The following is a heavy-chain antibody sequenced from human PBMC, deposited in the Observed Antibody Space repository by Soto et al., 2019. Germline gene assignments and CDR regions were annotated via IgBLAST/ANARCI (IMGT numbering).Heavy chain of an antibody. J-gene: IGHJ5*02. CDR2: INHSGST. Sequence: QVQLQQWGAGLLKPSETLSLTCAVYGGSFSAYSWTWIRQPPGKGLEWIGEINHSGSTNYNPSLKRRVTLAVSTSTDQFSLTRRAVTAADTAVYYWVRGPGVAVIESEENWFDPGGQGTPVTVSS. D-gene: IGHD6-19*01. V-gene: IGHV4-34*01. CDR3: VRGPGVAVIESEENWFDP. CDR1: GGSFSAYS.